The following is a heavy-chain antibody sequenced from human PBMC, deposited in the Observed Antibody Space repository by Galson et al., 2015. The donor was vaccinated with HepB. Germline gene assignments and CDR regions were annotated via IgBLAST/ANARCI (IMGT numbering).Heavy chain of an antibody. CDR1: GGTFSSYA. CDR2: IIPIFGTA. CDR3: RLYNSPPDAFDI. D-gene: IGHD5-24*01. V-gene: IGHV1-69*13. J-gene: IGHJ3*02. Sequence: SVKVSCKASGGTFSSYAISWVRQAPGQGLEWMGGIIPIFGTANYAQKFQGRVTITADESTSTAYMELSSLRSEDTAVYYCRLYNSPPDAFDIWGQGTMVTVSS.